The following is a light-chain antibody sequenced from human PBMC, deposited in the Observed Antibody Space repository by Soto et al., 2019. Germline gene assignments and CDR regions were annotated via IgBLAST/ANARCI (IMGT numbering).Light chain of an antibody. CDR2: EVS. CDR1: SSDVGGYNY. J-gene: IGLJ1*01. CDR3: SSYAGSNYV. V-gene: IGLV2-8*01. Sequence: QSVLTQPPSASRSPGQSVTISCTGTSSDVGGYNYVSWYQQHPGKAPKLMIYEVSKRPSGVPDRFSGSKSGNTASLTVSGLQAEDEADYYCSSYAGSNYVFGTGTKVTVL.